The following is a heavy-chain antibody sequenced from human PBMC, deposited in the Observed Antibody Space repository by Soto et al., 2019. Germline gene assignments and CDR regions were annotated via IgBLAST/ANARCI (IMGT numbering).Heavy chain of an antibody. V-gene: IGHV3-33*01. J-gene: IGHJ4*02. Sequence: GSLRLSCEASGFTFSGNGMHWVRQAPGKGLEWVAVIWYDGSNKYYADSVRGRFTISRDTSKNTLYLQMNSLRAEDTAVYYCARDLSGDSHVDYWGQGTLVTVSS. CDR3: ARDLSGDSHVDY. D-gene: IGHD5-18*01. CDR2: IWYDGSNK. CDR1: GFTFSGNG.